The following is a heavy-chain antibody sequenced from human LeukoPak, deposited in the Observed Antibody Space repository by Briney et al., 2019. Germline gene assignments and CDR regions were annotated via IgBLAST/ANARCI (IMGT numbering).Heavy chain of an antibody. J-gene: IGHJ4*02. CDR3: ARDQRYCSSSSCPWEPFDY. D-gene: IGHD2-2*01. CDR1: GFNFINYW. CDR2: MRQDGSEK. Sequence: PGGSLRLSCVASGFNFINYWMSWVRHAPGKGLEWVADMRQDGSEKYYVDSVKGRFTISRDNAKNSLYLQMNSLRAEDTAVYYCARDQRYCSSSSCPWEPFDYWGQGTLVTVSS. V-gene: IGHV3-7*05.